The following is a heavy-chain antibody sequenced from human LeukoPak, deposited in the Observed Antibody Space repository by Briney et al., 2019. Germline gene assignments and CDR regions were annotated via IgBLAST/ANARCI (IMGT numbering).Heavy chain of an antibody. D-gene: IGHD6-13*01. Sequence: PGGSLRLSCAASGFTFSSYAMSWVRQAPGKGLEWIGEINHSGSTNYNPSLKSRVTISVDTSKNQFSLKLSSVTAADTAVYYCARGLSSSWSHDYWGQGTLVTVSS. CDR2: INHSGST. CDR3: ARGLSSSWSHDY. V-gene: IGHV4-34*01. CDR1: GFTFSSYA. J-gene: IGHJ4*02.